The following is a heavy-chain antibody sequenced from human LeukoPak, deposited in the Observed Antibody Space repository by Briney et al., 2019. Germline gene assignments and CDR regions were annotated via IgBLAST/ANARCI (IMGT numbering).Heavy chain of an antibody. J-gene: IGHJ6*02. D-gene: IGHD3-22*01. Sequence: PGGSLRLSCAASGFTFSSYEMNWVRQAPGKGLEWVSYISSSGSTIYYAASVKGRFTISRDNAKNSLYLQMNSLRAEDTAVYYCARDVVVVIRDYLDYYGMDVWGQGTTVTVSS. V-gene: IGHV3-48*03. CDR1: GFTFSSYE. CDR3: ARDVVVVIRDYLDYYGMDV. CDR2: ISSSGSTI.